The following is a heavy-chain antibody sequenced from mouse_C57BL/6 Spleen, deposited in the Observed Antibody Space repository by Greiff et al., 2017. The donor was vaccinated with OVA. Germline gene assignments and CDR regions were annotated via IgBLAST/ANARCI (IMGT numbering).Heavy chain of an antibody. D-gene: IGHD1-1*02. CDR1: GYTFTDYY. V-gene: IGHV1-76*01. CDR2: IYPGSGNT. Sequence: VKLQESGAELVRPGASVKLSCKASGYTFTDYYINWVKQRPGQGLEWIARIYPGSGNTYYNEKFKGKATLTAEKSSSTAYMQLSSLTSEDSAVYFCAREEGGVWGTGTTVTVSS. J-gene: IGHJ1*03. CDR3: AREEGGV.